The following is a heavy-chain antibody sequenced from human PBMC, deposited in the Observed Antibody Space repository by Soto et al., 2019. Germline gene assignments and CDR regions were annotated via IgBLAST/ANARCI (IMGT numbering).Heavy chain of an antibody. D-gene: IGHD2-15*01. CDR1: GFSFISYA. CDR3: ARWSYLDY. CDR2: ISGSDGKT. Sequence: PWGSLRLSCAASGFSFISYAMSWFRQSPFKWLEWVSTISGSDGKTFYADSVKGRFSISRDTSDNMLYLQMNSLRDDDTAVYYCARWSYLDYWGQGARVTVSS. J-gene: IGHJ4*02. V-gene: IGHV3-23*01.